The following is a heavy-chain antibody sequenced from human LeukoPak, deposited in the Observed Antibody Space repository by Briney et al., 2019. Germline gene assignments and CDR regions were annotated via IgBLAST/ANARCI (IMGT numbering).Heavy chain of an antibody. V-gene: IGHV1-69*04. D-gene: IGHD3-10*01. CDR1: GGTFSTYA. CDR2: IIPVLTMT. CDR3: ARGSRGFWYFDL. Sequence: SVKVSCKASGGTFSTYAISWVRQAPGQGLEWMGRIIPVLTMTNYAQTFQGRVTITADESTSTAYMELTGLRSEDTAVYFCARGSRGFWYFDLWGRGTLVSVSS. J-gene: IGHJ2*01.